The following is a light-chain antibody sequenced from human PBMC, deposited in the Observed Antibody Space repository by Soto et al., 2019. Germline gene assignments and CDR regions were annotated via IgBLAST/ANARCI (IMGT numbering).Light chain of an antibody. CDR3: QQYNNWPERT. V-gene: IGKV3-15*01. Sequence: EIMMTQSPATLSLSPGERATLSCRASQSVSSNLAWYQQKPGQAPRLLIYGASTRATGIPARFSGSGSGTEFTLTISSLPSEDFAVYYCQQYNNWPERTFGQGTKVDIK. CDR1: QSVSSN. CDR2: GAS. J-gene: IGKJ1*01.